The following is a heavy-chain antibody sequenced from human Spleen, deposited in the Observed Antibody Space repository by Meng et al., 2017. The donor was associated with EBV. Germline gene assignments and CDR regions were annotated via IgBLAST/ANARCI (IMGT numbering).Heavy chain of an antibody. CDR3: AKDLSGRFDP. CDR1: GFIFSGYG. D-gene: IGHD1-14*01. V-gene: IGHV3-30*18. CDR2: IPSDASHNK. Sequence: QEALVEAGGGVVQPGRSLRLSCAASGFIFSGYGFHWVRQAPGKGPEWVAIIPSDASHNKYYADSVKGRFTISRDNSKNTLYLQMNSLKIEDTAVYYCAKDLSGRFDPWGQGTLVTVSS. J-gene: IGHJ5*02.